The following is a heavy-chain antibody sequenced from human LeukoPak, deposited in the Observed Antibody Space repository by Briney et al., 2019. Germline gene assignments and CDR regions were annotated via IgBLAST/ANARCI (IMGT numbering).Heavy chain of an antibody. V-gene: IGHV4-59*01. CDR3: ARVDGGYYSWHFDS. CDR1: GGSISSYY. Sequence: SETLCLTCTVSGGSISSYYWSRIRQPPGKGLEWIGYIYYSGSTNYNPSLKSRVTLSVDTSKNQFSLKLSSVTAVDTAMYYCARVDGGYYSWHFDSWGQGTLVTASS. CDR2: IYYSGST. D-gene: IGHD3-22*01. J-gene: IGHJ4*02.